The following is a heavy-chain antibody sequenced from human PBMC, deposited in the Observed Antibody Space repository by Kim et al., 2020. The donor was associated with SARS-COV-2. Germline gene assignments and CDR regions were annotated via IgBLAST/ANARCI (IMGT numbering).Heavy chain of an antibody. J-gene: IGHJ6*02. Sequence: SETLSLTCTVSGGSISSYYWSWIRQPPGKGLEWIGYIYYSGSTNYNPSLKSRVTISVDTSKNQFSLKLSSVTAADTAVYYCAREGKTYYYDSSGYYYYYYGMDVWGQGTTVTVSS. CDR3: AREGKTYYYDSSGYYYYYYGMDV. V-gene: IGHV4-59*01. CDR2: IYYSGST. CDR1: GGSISSYY. D-gene: IGHD3-22*01.